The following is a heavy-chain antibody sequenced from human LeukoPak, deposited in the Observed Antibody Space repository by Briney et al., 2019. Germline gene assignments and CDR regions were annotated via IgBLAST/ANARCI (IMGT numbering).Heavy chain of an antibody. CDR1: GFTFSSYG. V-gene: IGHV3-33*01. CDR3: ARDVYDSSGSYYFDY. Sequence: PGGSLRLSCAASGFTFSSYGMHWVRQAPAKGLEWVADIWYDGSNKYYADSVKGRFTISRDSSKNTLYLQMNSLRAEDTAVYYCARDVYDSSGSYYFDYWGQGTMVSVSS. D-gene: IGHD3-22*01. J-gene: IGHJ4*02. CDR2: IWYDGSNK.